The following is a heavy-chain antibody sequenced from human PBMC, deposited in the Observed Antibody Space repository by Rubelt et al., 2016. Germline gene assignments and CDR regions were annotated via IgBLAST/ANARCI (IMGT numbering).Heavy chain of an antibody. CDR1: GGTFSSYA. CDR2: IIPIFGTA. J-gene: IGHJ4*02. D-gene: IGHD3-16*01. V-gene: IGHV1-69*01. CDR3: ARDVTGGIDY. Sequence: QVQLVQSGAEVKKPGSSVKVSCKASGGTFSSYAISWVRQAPGQGLEWMGEIIPIFGTANYEQSVQGDVTITADESTSTAYMELSSLRSEDTAVYYCARDVTGGIDYWGQGTLVTVSS.